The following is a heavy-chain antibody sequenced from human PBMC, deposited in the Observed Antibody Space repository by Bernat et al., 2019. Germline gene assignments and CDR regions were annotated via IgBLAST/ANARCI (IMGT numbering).Heavy chain of an antibody. D-gene: IGHD3-16*01. CDR3: ARVLSLGVWVGFDP. V-gene: IGHV1-3*01. Sequence: QVQLVQSGAEVKKPGASVKVSCKASGYTFTSYAMHWVRQAPGQRLEWMGWINAGNGNTKYSQKFQGRVTITRDTSASTAYMELSSLRSEDTAVYYCARVLSLGVWVGFDPWGQGTLVTVSS. J-gene: IGHJ5*02. CDR2: INAGNGNT. CDR1: GYTFTSYA.